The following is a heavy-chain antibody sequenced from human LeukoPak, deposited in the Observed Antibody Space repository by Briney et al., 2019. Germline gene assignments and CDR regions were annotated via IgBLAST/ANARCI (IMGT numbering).Heavy chain of an antibody. CDR2: ISGTGATT. CDR3: AKTQGYFDY. J-gene: IGHJ4*02. V-gene: IGHV3-23*01. CDR1: GFTFSNYG. Sequence: GGSLRLFCAASGFTFSNYGMTGVRQAPGKGLEWGSGISGTGATTYDAVSVRGRFTVSRDNTKKILYLKMNSLRADDTAVYFCAKTQGYFDYWGQGTLVTVSS.